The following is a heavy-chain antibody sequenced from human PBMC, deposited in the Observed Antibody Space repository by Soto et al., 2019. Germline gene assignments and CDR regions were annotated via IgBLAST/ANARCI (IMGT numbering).Heavy chain of an antibody. V-gene: IGHV3-48*02. CDR2: ISPGGDRI. D-gene: IGHD6-19*01. Sequence: EVQLVESGGGLVQPGGSLRLSCVASGFMFDSYAMNWVRQAPGKGLEWVSYISPGGDRIYYAESLKGRITISRDNARNSLSLQMNILRDEDTAVYYCTESADSAGWGVDFWGQGTLVTVSS. J-gene: IGHJ4*02. CDR1: GFMFDSYA. CDR3: TESADSAGWGVDF.